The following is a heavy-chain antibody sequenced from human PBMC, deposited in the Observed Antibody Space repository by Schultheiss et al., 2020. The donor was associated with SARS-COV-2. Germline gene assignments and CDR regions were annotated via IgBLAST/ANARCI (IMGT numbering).Heavy chain of an antibody. V-gene: IGHV1-2*04. CDR1: GYTFPSYG. J-gene: IGHJ4*02. CDR3: ARGSVRYGPPSDY. CDR2: INPNSGGT. D-gene: IGHD3-10*01. Sequence: ASVKVSCKASGYTFPSYGIIWVRQAPGQGLEWMGWINPNSGGTNYAQKFQGWVTMTRDTSISTAYMELSRLRSDDTAVYYCARGSVRYGPPSDYWGQGTQVTVSS.